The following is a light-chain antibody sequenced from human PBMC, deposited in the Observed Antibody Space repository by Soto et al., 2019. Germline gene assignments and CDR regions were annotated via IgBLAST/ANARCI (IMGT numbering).Light chain of an antibody. V-gene: IGLV2-8*01. CDR3: QVWDSTSDHYV. CDR2: EVT. Sequence: QLVLTQPPSASGSPGQSVTISCTGTSSDVGAYNYVSWYQHHPGKAPKLMIYEVTRRPSGVPGRFSGSNSGNTATLTIARVEAGDEADYFCQVWDSTSDHYVFGTGTKLTVL. J-gene: IGLJ1*01. CDR1: SSDVGAYNY.